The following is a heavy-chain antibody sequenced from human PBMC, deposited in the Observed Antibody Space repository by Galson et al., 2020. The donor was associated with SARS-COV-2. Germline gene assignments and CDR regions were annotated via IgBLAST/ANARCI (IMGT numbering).Heavy chain of an antibody. CDR3: ARAPDYNDSSGRLDY. D-gene: IGHD3-22*01. J-gene: IGHJ4*02. CDR1: VGSFSGYY. V-gene: IGHV4-34*01. CDR2: VNHRGNT. Sequence: PSETLSLTCAVYVGSFSGYYWSWILQSPGKGLEWIGEVNHRGNTNYNPSLKSRVTISVDTSKNQFSLKLSSVTAADTAVYYCARAPDYNDSSGRLDYWGQGTRVTVSS.